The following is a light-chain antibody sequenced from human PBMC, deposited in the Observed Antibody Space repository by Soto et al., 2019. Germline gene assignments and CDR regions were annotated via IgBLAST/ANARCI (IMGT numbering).Light chain of an antibody. J-gene: IGKJ5*01. Sequence: DIQMTQSPSTLSASVGDRVTITCRASQSISSWLAWYQQKPGRAPKLLIYAASSLQSGVPSRFSGSGSGTDFILTISSLQPEDFATYYCQQSYSTPRDFGQGTRLEIK. V-gene: IGKV1-39*01. CDR3: QQSYSTPRD. CDR2: AAS. CDR1: QSISSW.